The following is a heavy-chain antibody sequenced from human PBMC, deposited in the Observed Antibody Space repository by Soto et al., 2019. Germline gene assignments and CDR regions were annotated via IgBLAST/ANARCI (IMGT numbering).Heavy chain of an antibody. Sequence: SETLSLTCTVSGGSISSSSYYWGWIRQPPGKGLEWIGSIYYSGSTYYNPSLKSRVTISVDTSKNQFSLKLSSVTAADTAVYYCARQGAAYDFWSGYYTAGNYYYGMDVWGQGTTVTVSS. CDR2: IYYSGST. CDR1: GGSISSSSYY. D-gene: IGHD3-3*01. J-gene: IGHJ6*02. CDR3: ARQGAAYDFWSGYYTAGNYYYGMDV. V-gene: IGHV4-39*01.